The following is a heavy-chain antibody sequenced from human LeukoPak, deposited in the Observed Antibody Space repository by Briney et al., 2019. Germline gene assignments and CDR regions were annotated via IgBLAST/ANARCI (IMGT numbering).Heavy chain of an antibody. D-gene: IGHD5-18*01. Sequence: SETLSLTCTVSGYSISSGYYWGWIRQPPGKGLEWIGSIYHSGSTYYNPSLRSRVTISVDTSKNPFSMKLTSVTAADTAIYYCAREGVGGYNYAAWGQGTLVTVSS. CDR2: IYHSGST. CDR3: AREGVGGYNYAA. V-gene: IGHV4-38-2*02. J-gene: IGHJ4*02. CDR1: GYSISSGYY.